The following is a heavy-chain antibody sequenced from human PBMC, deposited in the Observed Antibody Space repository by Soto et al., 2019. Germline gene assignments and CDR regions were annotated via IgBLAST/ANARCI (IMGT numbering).Heavy chain of an antibody. J-gene: IGHJ4*02. CDR3: AKDRVGGTFYTPLGF. V-gene: IGHV3-30*04. Sequence: AGGSLRLSCTASGFTFGDYAMSWVRQAPGKGLEWVAVITYDGSNKYYADSVKGRFTISRDNSKNMLSLHLNTLKPEDTAVYHCAKDRVGGTFYTPLGFWGQGTLVTVSS. CDR1: GFTFGDYA. CDR2: ITYDGSNK. D-gene: IGHD1-7*01.